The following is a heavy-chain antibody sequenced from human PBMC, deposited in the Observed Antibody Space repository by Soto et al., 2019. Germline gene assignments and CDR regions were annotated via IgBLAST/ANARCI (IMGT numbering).Heavy chain of an antibody. Sequence: TSETLSLTCTVSGGSISSGDYYWSWIRQPPGKGLEWIGYIYYSGSTYYNPSLKSRVTISVDTSKNQFSLKLSSVTAADTAVYYCAIAFDILTRYYFDCWGQGTLVTVSS. V-gene: IGHV4-30-4*01. D-gene: IGHD3-9*01. CDR1: GGSISSGDYY. CDR3: AIAFDILTRYYFDC. J-gene: IGHJ4*02. CDR2: IYYSGST.